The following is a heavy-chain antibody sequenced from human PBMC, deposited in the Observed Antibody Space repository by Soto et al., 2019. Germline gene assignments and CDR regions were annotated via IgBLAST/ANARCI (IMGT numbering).Heavy chain of an antibody. CDR3: AKEAEYSSGWYFDY. V-gene: IGHV3-23*01. CDR1: GFTFSNYA. CDR2: ISGGGGST. Sequence: SGGSLRLSCAASGFTFSNYAMSWVRQAPGKGLEWVPSISGGGGSTYYADSVKGRFTISRDNSKNTLFLQMNSLRADDTAVYYCAKEAEYSSGWYFDYWGQGTLVTVSS. D-gene: IGHD6-19*01. J-gene: IGHJ4*02.